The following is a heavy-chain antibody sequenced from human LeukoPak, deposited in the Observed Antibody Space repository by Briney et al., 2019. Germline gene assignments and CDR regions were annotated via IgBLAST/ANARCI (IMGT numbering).Heavy chain of an antibody. J-gene: IGHJ4*02. Sequence: GGSLRLSCAASGFTFSSFKMTWVRQAPGKGLERVASISPSSTYIYYGDSLKGRVTVSRDNAKRLLFLHMSSLRPDDTAVYYCARDFTGGEYFDSWGQGALVSVSS. D-gene: IGHD3-16*01. CDR3: ARDFTGGEYFDS. V-gene: IGHV3-21*01. CDR1: GFTFSSFK. CDR2: ISPSSTYI.